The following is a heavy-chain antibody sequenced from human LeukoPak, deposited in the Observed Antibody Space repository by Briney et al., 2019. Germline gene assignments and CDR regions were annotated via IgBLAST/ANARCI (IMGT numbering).Heavy chain of an antibody. J-gene: IGHJ6*02. CDR1: GGSISSYY. CDR2: IYYSGRT. D-gene: IGHD2-15*01. V-gene: IGHV4-59*01. Sequence: KPSETLSLTCTVSGGSISSYYWSWIRQPPGKGLEWLGYIYYSGRTNYNPSLKSRVTISVDTSKNQFSLKLSSVTAADTAVYYCARDRGYCSGGSCLFYGMDVWGQGTTVTVSS. CDR3: ARDRGYCSGGSCLFYGMDV.